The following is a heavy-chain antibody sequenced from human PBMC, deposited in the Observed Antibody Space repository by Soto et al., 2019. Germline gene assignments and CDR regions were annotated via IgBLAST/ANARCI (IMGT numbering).Heavy chain of an antibody. D-gene: IGHD3-9*01. CDR3: AKDPSTGHADH. CDR2: ISRDAANT. Sequence: GGSLRLSCAASAFIFRDYAMNWVRQAPGKGLEWVSTISRDAANTHYADSVKGRFTISRDNSKNILYLQMSSLRGEDTALHYCAKDPSTGHADHWGQGTLVTVSS. V-gene: IGHV3-23*01. CDR1: AFIFRDYA. J-gene: IGHJ4*02.